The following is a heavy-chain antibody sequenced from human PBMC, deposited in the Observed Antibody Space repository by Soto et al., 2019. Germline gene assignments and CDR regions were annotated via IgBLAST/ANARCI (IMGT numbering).Heavy chain of an antibody. CDR1: GFTFSSYS. J-gene: IGHJ3*02. V-gene: IGHV3-21*01. CDR3: ARDPVDTALDAIDI. D-gene: IGHD5-18*01. Sequence: PGGSLRLSCAASGFTFSSYSMNWVRQAPGKGLEWVSSISSSSSYIYYADSVKGRFTISRDNAKNSLYLQMNSLRAEDTAVYYCARDPVDTALDAIDIWGQATMVTVSS. CDR2: ISSSSSYI.